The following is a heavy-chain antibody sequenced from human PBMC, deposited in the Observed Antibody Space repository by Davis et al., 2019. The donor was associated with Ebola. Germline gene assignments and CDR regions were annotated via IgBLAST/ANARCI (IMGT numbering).Heavy chain of an antibody. Sequence: GESLKISCTGSGYSFTSYWIGWVRQMPGKGLEWMGIIYPGDSDTRYSPSFQGQVTISADKSLRTSYLQWSSLKASDTAMYYCARQASYGGNWGYYYYYGMDVWGQGTTVTVSS. CDR1: GYSFTSYW. D-gene: IGHD4-23*01. CDR2: IYPGDSDT. CDR3: ARQASYGGNWGYYYYYGMDV. J-gene: IGHJ6*02. V-gene: IGHV5-51*01.